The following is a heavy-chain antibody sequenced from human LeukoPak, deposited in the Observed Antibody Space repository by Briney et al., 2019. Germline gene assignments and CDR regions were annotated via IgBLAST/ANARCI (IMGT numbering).Heavy chain of an antibody. CDR1: GGSISNYY. CDR2: IYYSGST. CDR3: AIIGQGGYFDY. V-gene: IGHV4-59*12. Sequence: PSETLSLTCTVSGGSISNYYWSWIRQPPGKGLEWIGYIYYSGSTNYNPSLKSRVTISVDKSKNQFSLKVNSVTAADTAVYYCAIIGQGGYFDYWGQGTLVTVSS. D-gene: IGHD2-15*01. J-gene: IGHJ4*02.